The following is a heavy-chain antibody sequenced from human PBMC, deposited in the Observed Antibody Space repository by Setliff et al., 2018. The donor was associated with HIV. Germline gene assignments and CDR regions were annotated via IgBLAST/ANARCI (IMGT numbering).Heavy chain of an antibody. D-gene: IGHD6-19*01. J-gene: IGHJ5*02. CDR2: IYQSGSI. Sequence: LSLTCAASGYSINSGFSRAWIRQPPGQGPQWIGSIYQSGSIYYNPSLQSRVTISVDSSKDQFSLNLFSVTAADTAVYYCARPRRVRSRAWYWFDIWGQGTLVTVSS. CDR1: GYSINSGFS. V-gene: IGHV4-38-2*01. CDR3: ARPRRVRSRAWYWFDI.